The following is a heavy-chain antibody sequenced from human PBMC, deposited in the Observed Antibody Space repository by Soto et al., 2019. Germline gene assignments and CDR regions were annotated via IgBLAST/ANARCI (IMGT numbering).Heavy chain of an antibody. CDR2: ISAHNGNT. Sequence: QVHLVQSGAEVKKPGASVKVSCKGSGYAFTTYGITWVRQAPGQGLEWMGWISAHNGNTNYAQKLQGRVTVTRDTSTSTAYLQLTSLRSDDTAVYYCARGRYGDYWGQGALVTVSS. J-gene: IGHJ4*02. V-gene: IGHV1-18*01. CDR1: GYAFTTYG. D-gene: IGHD1-1*01. CDR3: ARGRYGDY.